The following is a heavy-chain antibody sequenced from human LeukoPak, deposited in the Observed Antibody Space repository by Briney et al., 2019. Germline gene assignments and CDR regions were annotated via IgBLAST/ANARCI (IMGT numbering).Heavy chain of an antibody. V-gene: IGHV1-69*06. D-gene: IGHD2-21*02. J-gene: IGHJ5*02. CDR3: ARVVTAPYNWFDP. Sequence: GASVKVSCKASGGTFSSYAISWVRQAPGQGLEWMGGIIPIFGTANYAQKFQGRVTITADKSTSTAYMELSSLRSEDTAVYYCARVVTAPYNWFDPWGQGTLVTVSS. CDR1: GGTFSSYA. CDR2: IIPIFGTA.